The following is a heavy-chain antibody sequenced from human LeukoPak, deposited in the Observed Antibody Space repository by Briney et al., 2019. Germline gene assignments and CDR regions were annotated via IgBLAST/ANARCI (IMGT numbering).Heavy chain of an antibody. J-gene: IGHJ6*02. D-gene: IGHD3-22*01. CDR1: GFTFTTSA. V-gene: IGHV1-58*01. CDR2: IVVGSGNT. Sequence: GTSVKVSCKASGFTFTTSAVQWVRQARGQRLEWIGWIVVGSGNTNYAQKFQERVTITRDMSTSTVYMDLSSQRSEDTAVYYCAAASNYYDRSNYYSYAMDVWAKGPRSPSP. CDR3: AAASNYYDRSNYYSYAMDV.